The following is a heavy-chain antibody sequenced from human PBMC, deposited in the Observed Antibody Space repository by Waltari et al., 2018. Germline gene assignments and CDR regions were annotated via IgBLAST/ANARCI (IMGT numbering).Heavy chain of an antibody. V-gene: IGHV3-30*02. CDR1: GFTFSSYG. D-gene: IGHD6-6*01. Sequence: QVQLVESGGGVVQPGGSLSLSCAASGFTFSSYGMHWVRQAPGKGLEWVAFIRDDGSNKYYADSVKGRFTISRDNSKNTLYLQMNSLRAEDTAVYYCAKNRGSSDYFDYWGQGTLVTVSS. CDR3: AKNRGSSDYFDY. J-gene: IGHJ4*02. CDR2: IRDDGSNK.